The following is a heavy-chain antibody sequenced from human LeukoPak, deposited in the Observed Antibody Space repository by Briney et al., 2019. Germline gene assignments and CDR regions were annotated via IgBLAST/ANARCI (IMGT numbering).Heavy chain of an antibody. CDR3: AKGNSRYYYGSAEGDY. D-gene: IGHD3-10*01. J-gene: IGHJ4*02. Sequence: GGSLRLSCAASGFTFSSYAMSWVRQAPGKGLEGVSAISGSGGSTYYAHSVKGRFTISRDNSKNTLYLQMNSLRAEDTAVYYCAKGNSRYYYGSAEGDYWGQGTLVTVSS. CDR2: ISGSGGST. V-gene: IGHV3-23*01. CDR1: GFTFSSYA.